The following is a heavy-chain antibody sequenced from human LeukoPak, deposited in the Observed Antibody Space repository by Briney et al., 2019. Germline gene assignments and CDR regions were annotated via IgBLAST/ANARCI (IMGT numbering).Heavy chain of an antibody. CDR1: GGSFSGYY. V-gene: IGHV4-34*01. CDR2: INHSGST. CDR3: ARGWSVILWFGESTNFDY. Sequence: PSETLSLTCAVYGGSFSGYYWSWIRQPPGKGPEWIGEINHSGSTNYNPSLKSRVTISVDTSKNQFSLKLSSVTAADTAVYYCARGWSVILWFGESTNFDYWGQGTLVTVSS. J-gene: IGHJ4*02. D-gene: IGHD3-10*01.